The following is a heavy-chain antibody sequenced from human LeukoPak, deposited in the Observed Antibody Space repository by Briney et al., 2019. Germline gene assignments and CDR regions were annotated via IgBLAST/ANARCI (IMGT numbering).Heavy chain of an antibody. D-gene: IGHD6-13*01. CDR3: ARVAAAAGIINWFDP. CDR2: IYYSGST. CDR1: GGSISSYY. J-gene: IGHJ5*02. V-gene: IGHV4-59*01. Sequence: PSETLSLTCTVAGGSISSYYWSWVRQPAGKGMEWVGYIYYSGSTNYNPSLKSRVTISVDTSKNQFSLKLSSVTAADTAVYYCARVAAAAGIINWFDPWGQGTLVTVSS.